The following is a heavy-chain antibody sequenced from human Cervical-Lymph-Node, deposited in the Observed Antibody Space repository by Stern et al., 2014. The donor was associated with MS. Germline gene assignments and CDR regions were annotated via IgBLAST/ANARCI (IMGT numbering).Heavy chain of an antibody. D-gene: IGHD4-17*01. CDR1: GFTFSSYA. J-gene: IGHJ4*02. CDR3: ARDDYGDYVWDY. CDR2: ISYDGSNK. V-gene: IGHV3-30*04. Sequence: QVQLVESGGGVVQPGRSLRLSCAASGFTFSSYAMHWVRQAPGQGLEWVAVISYDGSNKYYADSVKGRFTISRDNSKNTLYLQMNSLRAEDTAVYYCARDDYGDYVWDYWGQGTLVTVSS.